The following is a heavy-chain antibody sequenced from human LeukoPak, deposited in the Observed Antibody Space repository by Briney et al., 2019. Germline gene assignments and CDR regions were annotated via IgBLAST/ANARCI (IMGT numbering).Heavy chain of an antibody. J-gene: IGHJ4*02. CDR2: TKQDGSEK. CDR3: ARDTSGGSYLDS. D-gene: IGHD1-26*01. V-gene: IGHV3-7*01. Sequence: QPGGSLRLSCATSGFTFSNYWMSWVRQAPGRGLQWVANTKQDGSEKHYVDSVKDRFTISRDNAKNSLYLQMNSLRAEDTAVYYCARDTSGGSYLDSWGQGTLVTVSS. CDR1: GFTFSNYW.